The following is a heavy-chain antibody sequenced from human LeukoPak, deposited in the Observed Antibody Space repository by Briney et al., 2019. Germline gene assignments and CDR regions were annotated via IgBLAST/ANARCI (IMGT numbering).Heavy chain of an antibody. J-gene: IGHJ4*02. Sequence: GGSLRLSCAASGFTFSSYSMNWVRQAPGKGLEGVSYISSSSSTIYYADSGKGRFTISIDNAKNSLYLQMNSLRDEHTAVYYCARGRNYLVEYWGQGTLVTVSS. CDR1: GFTFSSYS. CDR2: ISSSSSTI. V-gene: IGHV3-48*02. CDR3: ARGRNYLVEY. D-gene: IGHD1-7*01.